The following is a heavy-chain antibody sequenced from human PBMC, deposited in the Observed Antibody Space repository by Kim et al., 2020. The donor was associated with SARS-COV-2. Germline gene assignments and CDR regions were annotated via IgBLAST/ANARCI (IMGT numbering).Heavy chain of an antibody. CDR3: ARIGGSDFWSGYYRYSYGSGDY. Sequence: SETLSLTCTVSGGSISSSSYYWGWIRQPPGKGLEWIGSIYYSGSTYYNPSLKSRVTISVDTSKNQFSLKLSSVTAADTAVYYCARIGGSDFWSGYYRYSYGSGDYWGQGTLVTVSS. J-gene: IGHJ4*02. V-gene: IGHV4-39*01. CDR1: GGSISSSSYY. CDR2: IYYSGST. D-gene: IGHD3-3*01.